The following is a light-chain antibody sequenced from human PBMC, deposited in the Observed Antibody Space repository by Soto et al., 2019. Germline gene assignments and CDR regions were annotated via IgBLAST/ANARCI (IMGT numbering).Light chain of an antibody. CDR3: QQYDNWPPYT. J-gene: IGKJ2*01. CDR1: QDIRND. CDR2: VAS. Sequence: IQMTQSPSSLSASVGDRVTITCRASQDIRNDLGWYQHKPGNAPKRLIYVASRLQNGVPSRFSGSGSGTEFTLTISNLQPEDFAVYYCQQYDNWPPYTFGQGTKVDIK. V-gene: IGKV1-17*02.